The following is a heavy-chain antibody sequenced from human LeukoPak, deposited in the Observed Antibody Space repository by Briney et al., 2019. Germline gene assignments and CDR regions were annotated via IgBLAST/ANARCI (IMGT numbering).Heavy chain of an antibody. D-gene: IGHD2-15*01. Sequence: GGSLRLSCAASGFTFSSYSMNWVRQAPGEGLEWVSSISSSSSYIYYADSVKGRFTISRDNAKNSLYLQMNSLRAEDTAVYYCASRVVVAANYGMDVWGQGTTVTVSS. J-gene: IGHJ6*02. V-gene: IGHV3-21*01. CDR1: GFTFSSYS. CDR3: ASRVVVAANYGMDV. CDR2: ISSSSSYI.